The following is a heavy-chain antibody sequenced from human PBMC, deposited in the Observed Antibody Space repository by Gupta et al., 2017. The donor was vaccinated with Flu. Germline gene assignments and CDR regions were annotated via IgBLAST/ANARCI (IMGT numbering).Heavy chain of an antibody. CDR3: AREGSVVVVAATLVG. Sequence: SYGMHWVRQTPGKGLEWVAVIWYDGSNKYHADSVKGRFTISRDNSKNTLYLEMNSLRAEDTAVYYCAREGSVVVVAATLVGWGQGTLVTVSS. D-gene: IGHD2-15*01. CDR1: SYG. J-gene: IGHJ4*02. CDR2: IWYDGSNK. V-gene: IGHV3-33*01.